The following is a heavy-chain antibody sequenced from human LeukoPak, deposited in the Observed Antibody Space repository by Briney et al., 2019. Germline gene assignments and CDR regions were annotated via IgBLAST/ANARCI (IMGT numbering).Heavy chain of an antibody. CDR1: GFTVSNNY. V-gene: IGHV3-66*01. CDR3: ARDRAYSYGTAWYFDL. Sequence: GGSLRLSCAASGFTVSNNYMSWVRQAPGKGLEWVSVIYSGGTTYYADSVKGRFTISRDNSKNTLYPQMNSLRAEDTAVYYCARDRAYSYGTAWYFDLWGRGTLVTVSS. J-gene: IGHJ2*01. CDR2: IYSGGTT. D-gene: IGHD5-18*01.